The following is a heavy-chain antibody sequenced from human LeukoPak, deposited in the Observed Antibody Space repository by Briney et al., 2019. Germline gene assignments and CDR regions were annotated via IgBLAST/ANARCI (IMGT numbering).Heavy chain of an antibody. Sequence: GGSLRLSCAASGFTYSSYSMNWVRQAPGKGLEWVSSISTTSTYKHYGDSVKGRFTISRDNAKNSLYLQMDNLWAEDTAVYYCAKEERNYIIRYFDLWGRGTLVTVS. J-gene: IGHJ2*01. D-gene: IGHD1-1*01. CDR3: AKEERNYIIRYFDL. V-gene: IGHV3-21*01. CDR2: ISTTSTYK. CDR1: GFTYSSYS.